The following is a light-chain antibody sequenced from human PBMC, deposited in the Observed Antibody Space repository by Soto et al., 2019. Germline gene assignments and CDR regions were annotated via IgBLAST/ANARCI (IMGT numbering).Light chain of an antibody. J-gene: IGLJ1*01. Sequence: QSVLTRPASVSGSPGQSITISCTGTSSDVGGYNYVSWYQQHPGKAPKLMIYDVSNRPSGVSNRFSGSKSGNTASLTIFGLQAEDEADYYCSSYTSSSTLWVFGTGTKVTVL. CDR1: SSDVGGYNY. CDR2: DVS. V-gene: IGLV2-14*01. CDR3: SSYTSSSTLWV.